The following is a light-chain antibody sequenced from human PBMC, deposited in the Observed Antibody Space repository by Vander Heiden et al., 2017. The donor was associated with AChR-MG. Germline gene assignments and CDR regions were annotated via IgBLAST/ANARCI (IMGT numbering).Light chain of an antibody. Sequence: SYELTQPPSVSVSPGQTASIACSVDKLGYKLAFWYRQKPGQSPGLVIYQDSKRPSGIPERFSGSNSGNTATLTISGTQAMDEADYYCHAWDSSFVVFGGGTKLTVL. CDR3: HAWDSSFVV. CDR1: KLGYKL. V-gene: IGLV3-1*01. CDR2: QDS. J-gene: IGLJ2*01.